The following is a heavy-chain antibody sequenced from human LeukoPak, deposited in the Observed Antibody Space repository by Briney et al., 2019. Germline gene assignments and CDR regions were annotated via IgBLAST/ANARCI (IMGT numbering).Heavy chain of an antibody. J-gene: IGHJ3*02. V-gene: IGHV1-8*01. Sequence: ASVKVSCKASGYTFISYDINWVRQAAGQGLEWMGWMNPNSANTGYAEKFQGRVSMTRNNPISTAYMELSGLRSEDTAVYYCARARTDLESGDLAYAFEIWGQGTMITVSS. CDR3: ARARTDLESGDLAYAFEI. CDR1: GYTFISYD. CDR2: MNPNSANT. D-gene: IGHD7-27*01.